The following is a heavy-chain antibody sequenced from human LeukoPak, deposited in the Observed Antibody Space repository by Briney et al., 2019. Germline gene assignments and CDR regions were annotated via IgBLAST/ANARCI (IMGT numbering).Heavy chain of an antibody. Sequence: ASVKVSCKASGYTFTGYYIHWVRQAPGQGLEWMGWINPNSGVSKYAQKFQGRVTMTRDTSISTANMELRRLRSDDTAVYYCARDPGGRRYYMDVWGKGTTVTVSS. D-gene: IGHD3-10*01. CDR1: GYTFTGYY. J-gene: IGHJ6*03. CDR3: ARDPGGRRYYMDV. CDR2: INPNSGVS. V-gene: IGHV1-2*02.